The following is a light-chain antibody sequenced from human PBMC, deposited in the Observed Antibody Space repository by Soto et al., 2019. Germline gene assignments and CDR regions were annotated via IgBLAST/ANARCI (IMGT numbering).Light chain of an antibody. CDR3: HQYDNLPPT. J-gene: IGKJ4*01. CDR2: DAS. CDR1: QDISNY. V-gene: IGKV1-33*01. Sequence: DIQMTQSPSSLSASVGDRVTITCQASQDISNYLNWYQQKPGKAPKLLIYDASNLETGVPSRFSGSGSGTDFTFTISSLQTEDIATYYCHQYDNLPPTFGGGTKVEIK.